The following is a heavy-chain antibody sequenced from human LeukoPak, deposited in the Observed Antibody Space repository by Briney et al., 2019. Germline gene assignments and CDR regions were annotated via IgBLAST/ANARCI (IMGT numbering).Heavy chain of an antibody. V-gene: IGHV3-7*01. CDR2: IKQDGSEK. Sequence: PGGSLRLSCAASGFTFSSYGMHWVRQAPGKGLEWVANIKQDGSEKYYVDSVKGRFTISRDNAKNSLYLQMNSLRAEDTAVYYCARDVGELLWFGELSTTSDYWGQGTLVTVSS. J-gene: IGHJ4*02. CDR3: ARDVGELLWFGELSTTSDY. CDR1: GFTFSSYG. D-gene: IGHD3-10*01.